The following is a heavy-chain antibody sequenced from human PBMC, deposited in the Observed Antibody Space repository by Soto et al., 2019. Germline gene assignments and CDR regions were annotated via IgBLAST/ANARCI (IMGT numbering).Heavy chain of an antibody. CDR1: GFIFSNYG. V-gene: IGHV3-30*18. J-gene: IGHJ4*02. Sequence: QVQLVESGGGVVQPGRSLRLSCAASGFIFSNYGMHWVRQAPGKGLEWVAIISYDGSNKDYADSMKGRVTISRDNSKNELYLQMYGRRAEDTAVYYCAKGSGGLVYWVQGPLVAFSS. CDR3: AKGSGGLVY. CDR2: ISYDGSNK. D-gene: IGHD2-15*01.